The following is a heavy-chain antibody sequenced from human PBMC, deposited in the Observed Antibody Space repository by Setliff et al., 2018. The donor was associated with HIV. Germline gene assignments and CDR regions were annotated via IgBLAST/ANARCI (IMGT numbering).Heavy chain of an antibody. CDR2: VHKSGNS. CDR3: AREPDSIPYDY. V-gene: IGHV4-34*01. J-gene: IGHJ4*02. Sequence: LSLTCAVYSGSFSGYRWAWVRQPPGKGLEWIGSVHKSGNSYYKPSLKSRATISVDTSENQFSLKLSSVTAAGTAVYYCAREPDSIPYDYWGQGTLVTVSS. CDR1: SGSFSGYR. D-gene: IGHD4-4*01.